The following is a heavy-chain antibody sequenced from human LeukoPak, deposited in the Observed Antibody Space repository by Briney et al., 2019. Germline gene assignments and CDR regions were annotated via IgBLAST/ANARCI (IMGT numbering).Heavy chain of an antibody. V-gene: IGHV3-23*01. Sequence: GGSLRLSCTASGFTFSDYAMSWVRQAPGKGLEWVSGINRDSETTYYADSVRGRFTISRDHSRSTVYLQMNSLRAEDTAVYYCVKVGLIASRPPYYFDYWGPRTLVTVSS. CDR3: VKVGLIASRPPYYFDY. CDR2: INRDSETT. CDR1: GFTFSDYA. J-gene: IGHJ4*02. D-gene: IGHD6-6*01.